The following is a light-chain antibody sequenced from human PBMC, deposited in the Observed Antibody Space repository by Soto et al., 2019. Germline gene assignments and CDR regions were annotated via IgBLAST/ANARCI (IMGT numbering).Light chain of an antibody. CDR3: QQYGSSFT. CDR2: AAS. V-gene: IGKV3-20*01. Sequence: EIVLTQSPGTLSLSPGERATLSCRASQSVGSSYLAWYQQKAGQAPRLLIYAASRRATGIPDRFSGSGSGTDYTLTISRLEPEDFAVYYCQQYGSSFTFGPGTKVDIK. J-gene: IGKJ3*01. CDR1: QSVGSSY.